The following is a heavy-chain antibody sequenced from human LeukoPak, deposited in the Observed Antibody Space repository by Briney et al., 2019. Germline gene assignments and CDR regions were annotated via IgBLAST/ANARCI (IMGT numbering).Heavy chain of an antibody. CDR2: IYYSGST. Sequence: PSETLSLTCTVSGGSISSSSYYWGWISQPPGKGLEWIGSIYYSGSTYYNPSLKSRVTISVDTSKNQFSLKLSSVTAADTAVYYCARLGEDYYVSSGYSTAAYWGQGTLVTVSS. D-gene: IGHD3-22*01. CDR1: GGSISSSSYY. CDR3: ARLGEDYYVSSGYSTAAY. V-gene: IGHV4-39*01. J-gene: IGHJ4*02.